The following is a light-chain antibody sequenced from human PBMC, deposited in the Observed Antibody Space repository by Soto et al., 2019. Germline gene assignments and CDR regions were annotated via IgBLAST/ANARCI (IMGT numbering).Light chain of an antibody. J-gene: IGLJ1*01. CDR2: SNN. V-gene: IGLV1-44*01. CDR1: SSNIGSNT. Sequence: VRTQPPSASWTPGQRVTISCSGSSSNIGSNTVNWYQQLPGTAPKLLIYSNNQRPSGVPDRFSGSKSGTSASLAISGLQSEDEADYYCAAWDDSLNGYVFGTGTKVTVL. CDR3: AAWDDSLNGYV.